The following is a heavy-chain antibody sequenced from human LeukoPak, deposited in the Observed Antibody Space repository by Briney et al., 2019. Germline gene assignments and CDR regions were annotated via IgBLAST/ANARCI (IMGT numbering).Heavy chain of an antibody. CDR2: ISSSGSNT. CDR1: GFTFSSYE. V-gene: IGHV3-48*03. D-gene: IGHD5-18*01. CDR3: AAGSSYGSV. Sequence: PGGSLRLSCAASGFTFSSYEMNWDRQAPGKGLEWVSYISSSGSNTHYADSVKGRFTISRDNAKNSLNLQMNSLRAEDTAVYYRAAGSSYGSVWGQGTTVTVSS. J-gene: IGHJ6*02.